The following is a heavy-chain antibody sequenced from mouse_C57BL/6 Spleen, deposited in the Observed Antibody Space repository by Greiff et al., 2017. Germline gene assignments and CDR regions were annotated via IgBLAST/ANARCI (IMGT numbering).Heavy chain of an antibody. CDR3: ARQNYSNYLDY. J-gene: IGHJ2*01. CDR1: GFTFSSYG. D-gene: IGHD2-5*01. V-gene: IGHV5-6*01. CDR2: ISSGGSYT. Sequence: DVQLVESGGDLVKPGGSLKLSCAASGFTFSSYGMSWVRQTPDKRLEWVATISSGGSYTYYPDSVKGRFTISRDNAKNTLYLQMSSLKSEDTAMYYCARQNYSNYLDYWGQGTTLTVSS.